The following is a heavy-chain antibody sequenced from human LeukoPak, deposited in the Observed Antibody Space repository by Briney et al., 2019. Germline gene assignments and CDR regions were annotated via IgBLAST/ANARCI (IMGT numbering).Heavy chain of an antibody. CDR2: INHSGST. CDR3: ARGNFRYCSGGSCHNWFDP. V-gene: IGHV4-34*01. Sequence: SETLSLTCAVYGGSFSCYYWSWIRQPPGKGLEWIGEINHSGSTNYNPSLKSRVTISVDTSKNQFSLKLSSVTAADTAVYYCARGNFRYCSGGSCHNWFDPWGQGTLVTVSS. J-gene: IGHJ5*02. CDR1: GGSFSCYY. D-gene: IGHD2-15*01.